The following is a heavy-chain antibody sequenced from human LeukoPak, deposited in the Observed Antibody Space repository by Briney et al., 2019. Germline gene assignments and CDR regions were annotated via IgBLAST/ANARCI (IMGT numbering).Heavy chain of an antibody. V-gene: IGHV3-48*01. Sequence: GGSLRLSCAASGFNYSSYTMNWVRQAPGMGLEWLSYISASRGITYYADSVKGRFTISRDNAKNSPYLQMNSLRAEDTAVYYCVRGSLASGVVVYYYYYLDVWGKGTTVTVSS. CDR2: ISASRGIT. J-gene: IGHJ6*03. CDR1: GFNYSSYT. CDR3: VRGSLASGVVVYYYYYLDV. D-gene: IGHD3-3*01.